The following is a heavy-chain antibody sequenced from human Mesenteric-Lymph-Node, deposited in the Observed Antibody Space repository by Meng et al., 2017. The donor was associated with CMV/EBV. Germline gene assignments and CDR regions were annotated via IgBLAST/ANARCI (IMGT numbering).Heavy chain of an antibody. CDR1: SFTGYW. D-gene: IGHD3-22*01. CDR3: ARRARITMIEGEHWYFDL. Sequence: SFTGYWIGWVRQMPGKGLEWMVIIYPSDTDTRYSPSFQGQVTITADKSISTAYLQWSSLKASDTAMYYCARRARITMIEGEHWYFDLWGRGTLVTVSS. V-gene: IGHV5-51*01. CDR2: IYPSDTDT. J-gene: IGHJ2*01.